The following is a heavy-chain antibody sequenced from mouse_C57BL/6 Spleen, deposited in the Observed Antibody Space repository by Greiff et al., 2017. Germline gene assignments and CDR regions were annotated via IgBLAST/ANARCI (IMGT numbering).Heavy chain of an antibody. Sequence: EVQLVESGGGLVQSGRSLRLSCATSGFTFSDFYMEWVRQAPGKGLEWIAASRNKANDYTTEYSASVKGRFIVSRDTSQSILYLQMNALRAEDTAIYYCARGGDHDYAMDYWGQGTSVTVSS. V-gene: IGHV7-1*01. CDR2: SRNKANDYTT. J-gene: IGHJ4*01. CDR1: GFTFSDFY. CDR3: ARGGDHDYAMDY. D-gene: IGHD2-3*01.